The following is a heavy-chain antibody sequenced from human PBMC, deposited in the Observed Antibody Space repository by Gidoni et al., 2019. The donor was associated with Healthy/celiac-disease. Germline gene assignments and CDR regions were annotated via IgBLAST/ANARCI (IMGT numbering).Heavy chain of an antibody. CDR2: IWYGGSNK. V-gene: IGHV3-33*01. CDR1: GFTFSSYG. D-gene: IGHD2-15*01. J-gene: IGHJ4*02. Sequence: QVQLVESGGGVVQPGRSLRLSCAASGFTFSSYGMHWVRQAPGKGLEWVAVIWYGGSNKYYADSVKGRFTISRDNSKNTLYLQMNSLRAEDTAVYYCARAFQIHGYCSGGSCYSGPCDYWGQGTLVTVSS. CDR3: ARAFQIHGYCSGGSCYSGPCDY.